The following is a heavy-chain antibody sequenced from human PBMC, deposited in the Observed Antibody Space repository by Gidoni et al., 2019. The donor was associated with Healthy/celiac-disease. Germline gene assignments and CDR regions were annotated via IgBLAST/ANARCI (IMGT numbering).Heavy chain of an antibody. CDR2: INHSGST. V-gene: IGHV4-34*01. CDR1: GGSFSGYY. CDR3: ARGLTYYDFWSGYSPPFPNLPLKYYGMDV. D-gene: IGHD3-3*01. Sequence: QVQLQQWGAGLLKPSETLSLTCAVYGGSFSGYYWSWIRQPPGTGLEWIGEINHSGSTNYNPSLKSRVTISVDTSKNQFSLKLSSVTAADTAVYYCARGLTYYDFWSGYSPPFPNLPLKYYGMDVWGQGTTVTVSS. J-gene: IGHJ6*02.